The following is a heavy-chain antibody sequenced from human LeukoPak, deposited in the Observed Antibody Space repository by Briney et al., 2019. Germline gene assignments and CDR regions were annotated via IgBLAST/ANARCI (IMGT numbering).Heavy chain of an antibody. J-gene: IGHJ4*02. CDR3: ARLKLLWSNYFDY. D-gene: IGHD2-2*01. CDR1: GFTLSTYS. CDR2: IRSSSLYI. V-gene: IGHV3-21*01. Sequence: GGSLTLSCAASGFTLSTYSLNWVRQAPGKGLEWVSSIRSSSLYIYYADSVKGRFTISRDNAKNSLYLQMNSLRAEDTAVYYCARLKLLWSNYFDYWGQGTLVTVSS.